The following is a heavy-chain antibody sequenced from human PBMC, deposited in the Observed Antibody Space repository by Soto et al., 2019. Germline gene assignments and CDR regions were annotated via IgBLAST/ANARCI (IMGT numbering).Heavy chain of an antibody. V-gene: IGHV3-74*01. CDR3: ARGTLTSIDMVDY. D-gene: IGHD2-21*01. J-gene: IGHJ4*02. Sequence: GGSLRLSCAASGFTFSTYWMHWVRQGPGKRLVWVSRIRGDGTRTNYADSVRGRFTVSRDNAKNTLYLQINSLTAEDTAVYYCARGTLTSIDMVDYWGQGTLVTVSS. CDR2: IRGDGTRT. CDR1: GFTFSTYW.